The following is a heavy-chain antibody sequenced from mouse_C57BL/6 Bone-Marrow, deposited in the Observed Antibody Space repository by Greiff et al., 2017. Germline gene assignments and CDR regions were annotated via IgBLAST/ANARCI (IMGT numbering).Heavy chain of an antibody. J-gene: IGHJ1*03. Sequence: VQLQQPGAELVKPGASVKLSCKASGYTFTSYWMHWVKQRPGQGLEWIGMIHPNSGSTNYNEKFKSKATLTVDKSSSTAYMKLSSLTSEDSAVYYCARGAYYRGYFDVWGTGTTVTVSS. CDR1: GYTFTSYW. D-gene: IGHD2-12*01. CDR3: ARGAYYRGYFDV. V-gene: IGHV1-64*01. CDR2: IHPNSGST.